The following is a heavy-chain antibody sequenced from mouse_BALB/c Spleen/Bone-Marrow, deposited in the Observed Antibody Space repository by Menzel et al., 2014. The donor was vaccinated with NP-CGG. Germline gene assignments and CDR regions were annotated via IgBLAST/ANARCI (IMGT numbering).Heavy chain of an antibody. Sequence: DVQVVESGGGLVQPGGSLRLSCTTSGFTFTDYYMSWVRQPPGKALEWLAFIRNKAYGYTTEYSASVRGRFTISRDNSQSILYLQMNTLRAEDSATYYCARFPMDYWCQGASVTVSS. CDR1: GFTFTDYY. CDR3: ARFPMDY. CDR2: IRNKAYGYTT. J-gene: IGHJ4*01. V-gene: IGHV7-3*02.